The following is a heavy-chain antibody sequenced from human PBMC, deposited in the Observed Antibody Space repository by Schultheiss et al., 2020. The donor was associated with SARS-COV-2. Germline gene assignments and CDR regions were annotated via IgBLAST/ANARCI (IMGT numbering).Heavy chain of an antibody. J-gene: IGHJ2*01. D-gene: IGHD1-14*01. CDR1: GFTFSSYS. CDR2: ISSSSSYI. CDR3: ARRDPVSFPDAFDL. V-gene: IGHV3-21*01. Sequence: GGSLRLSCAASGFTFSSYSMNWVRQAPGKGLEWVSSISSSSSYIYYADSVKGRFTISRDNAKNSLYLQMNSLRAEDTAVYYCARRDPVSFPDAFDLWGRGTLVTVSS.